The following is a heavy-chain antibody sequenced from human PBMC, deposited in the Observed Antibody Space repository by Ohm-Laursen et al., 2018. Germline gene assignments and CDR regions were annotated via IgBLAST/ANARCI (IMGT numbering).Heavy chain of an antibody. V-gene: IGHV3-74*01. Sequence: SLRLSCSAPGFTFSNYWMHWVRQAPGKGLVWVSRINSDGSSISYADSVKGRFTISRDNAKNTLDLQMNSLRADDTAVNYCARNAAPRGGSSSAGTYYYGLDVWGQGTTVTVSS. CDR1: GFTFSNYW. J-gene: IGHJ6*02. CDR2: INSDGSSI. D-gene: IGHD6-6*01. CDR3: ARNAAPRGGSSSAGTYYYGLDV.